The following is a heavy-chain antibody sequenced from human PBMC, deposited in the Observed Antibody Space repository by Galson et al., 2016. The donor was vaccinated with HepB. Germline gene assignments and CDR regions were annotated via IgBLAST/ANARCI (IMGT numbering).Heavy chain of an antibody. CDR1: GFSLSNYW. CDR2: INSDGSNS. Sequence: SLRLSCAASGFSLSNYWMHWARQAPGKGLVWVARINSDGSNSIYTDSVKGRFTISRDNAKNTLYLQMNSLRDEDTAVYYCAKDYYDSSGYRSYWYFELWGRGTLVTVSS. V-gene: IGHV3-74*01. J-gene: IGHJ2*01. CDR3: AKDYYDSSGYRSYWYFEL. D-gene: IGHD3-22*01.